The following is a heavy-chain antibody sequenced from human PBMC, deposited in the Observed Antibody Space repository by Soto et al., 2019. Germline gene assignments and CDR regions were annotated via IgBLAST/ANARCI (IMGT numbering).Heavy chain of an antibody. CDR2: ISGSGGST. V-gene: IGHV3-23*01. Sequence: PGGSLRLSCAASGFTFSSYAMSWVRQAPGKGLEWVSAISGSGGSTCYADSVKGRFTISRDNSKNTLYLQMNSLRAEDTAVYYCAKDEIAAAGIGPIDYWGQGTLVTVSS. CDR1: GFTFSSYA. CDR3: AKDEIAAAGIGPIDY. J-gene: IGHJ4*02. D-gene: IGHD6-13*01.